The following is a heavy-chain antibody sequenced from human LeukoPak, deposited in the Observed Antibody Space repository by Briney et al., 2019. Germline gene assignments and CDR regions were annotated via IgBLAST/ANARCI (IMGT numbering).Heavy chain of an antibody. J-gene: IGHJ3*02. Sequence: GRSLRLSCVASGFTFSPYVMHWVRQGPGEGLEWVALISSDGNNKYYADSVKGRFTISRDNSKNTLYLQMNSLRAEDTAVYYCAKDQAYYGNAAIDMWGRGTMVTVSS. V-gene: IGHV3-30*18. CDR1: GFTFSPYV. D-gene: IGHD3-10*01. CDR3: AKDQAYYGNAAIDM. CDR2: ISSDGNNK.